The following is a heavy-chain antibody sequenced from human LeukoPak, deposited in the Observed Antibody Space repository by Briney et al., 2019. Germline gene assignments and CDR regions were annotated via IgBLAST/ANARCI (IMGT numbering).Heavy chain of an antibody. D-gene: IGHD2-2*02. CDR2: ISVYNGNT. J-gene: IGHJ4*02. Sequence: ASVKVSCKASGYTFANFGVTWVRRAPGQGLEWMGWISVYNGNTNYAQNLQGRVTLTTDTSTSTAYMELRRLRSDDTALYYCARTCSSSSCYMVHWGQGTLVTVSS. CDR3: ARTCSSSSCYMVH. V-gene: IGHV1-18*01. CDR1: GYTFANFG.